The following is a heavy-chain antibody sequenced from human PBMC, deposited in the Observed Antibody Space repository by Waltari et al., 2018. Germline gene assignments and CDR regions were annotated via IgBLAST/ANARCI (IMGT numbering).Heavy chain of an antibody. Sequence: QVQLQESGPGLVKPSQTLSLTCTVSGGSISSGGYYWSWIRQHPGKGLEWIGYIYYSGSTYYNPSLKSRVTISVDTSKNQFSLKLSSVTAADTAVYYCATTRGYCSSTSCYFSPEDDAFDIWGQGTMVTVSS. D-gene: IGHD2-2*01. CDR2: IYYSGST. V-gene: IGHV4-31*03. J-gene: IGHJ3*02. CDR1: GGSISSGGYY. CDR3: ATTRGYCSSTSCYFSPEDDAFDI.